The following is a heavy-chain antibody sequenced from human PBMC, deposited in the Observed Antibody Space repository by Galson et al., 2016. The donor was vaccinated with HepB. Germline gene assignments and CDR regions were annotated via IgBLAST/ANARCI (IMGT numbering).Heavy chain of an antibody. Sequence: SLRLSCAASGFTFSDYYMSWLRQAPGKGLEWVSYISNSRGYTSYADSVKGRFTLSSDNAKNSLYLQMSSLRPEDTAVYYCANDCGGDCYYDHWGQGILVTVSS. CDR1: GFTFSDYY. D-gene: IGHD2-21*02. CDR3: ANDCGGDCYYDH. J-gene: IGHJ4*02. V-gene: IGHV3-11*06. CDR2: ISNSRGYT.